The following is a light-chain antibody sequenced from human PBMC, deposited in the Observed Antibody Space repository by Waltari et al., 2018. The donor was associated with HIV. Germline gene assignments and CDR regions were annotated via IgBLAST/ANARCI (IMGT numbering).Light chain of an antibody. CDR1: ASDFGDYNY. Sequence: QSVLTQPASVSGAPGHSFTLSCTGTASDFGDYNYVSWYQQHPGKAPKLLVYDVSHRPSGISQRFSGSRSGTTASLTISGLQAEDEADYYCSSYARNSPWLFGGGTKLSVL. CDR3: SSYARNSPWL. J-gene: IGLJ3*02. CDR2: DVS. V-gene: IGLV2-14*03.